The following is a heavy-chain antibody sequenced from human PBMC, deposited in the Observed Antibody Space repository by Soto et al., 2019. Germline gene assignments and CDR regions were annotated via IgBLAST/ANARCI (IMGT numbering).Heavy chain of an antibody. Sequence: EMQLVESGGGLVPPGRSLRLSCAGFGFKFEDHAMHWVRQVPGKGLEWVSYINWNSGKVKYADSVKGRFTISRDNAKNSLYLHMTSLKSADTALYYCAKAGCSDANCHFWALESWGQGTLVSVSS. CDR3: AKAGCSDANCHFWALES. J-gene: IGHJ4*02. CDR2: INWNSGKV. CDR1: GFKFEDHA. V-gene: IGHV3-9*01. D-gene: IGHD6-19*01.